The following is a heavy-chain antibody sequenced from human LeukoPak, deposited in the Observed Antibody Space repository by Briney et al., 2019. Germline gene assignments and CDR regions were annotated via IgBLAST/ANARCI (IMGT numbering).Heavy chain of an antibody. D-gene: IGHD2-15*01. CDR2: IWYDGSNK. Sequence: GGSLRLSCAASGFTFSSYAMSWVRQAPGKGLEWVAVIWYDGSNKYYADSVKGRSTISRDNSKNTLYLQMNSLRAEDTAVYYCARGPGRSPYWYFDLWGRGTLVTVSS. J-gene: IGHJ2*01. CDR1: GFTFSSYA. V-gene: IGHV3-33*08. CDR3: ARGPGRSPYWYFDL.